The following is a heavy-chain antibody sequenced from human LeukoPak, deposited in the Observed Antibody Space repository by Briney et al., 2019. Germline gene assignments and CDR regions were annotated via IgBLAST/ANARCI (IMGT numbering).Heavy chain of an antibody. CDR1: GFTFSTYW. V-gene: IGHV3-74*01. CDR2: ISSDGSNT. CDR3: ARSRWLDAFDY. Sequence: GGSLGLSCAASGFTFSTYWMHWVRQAPGKGLVWVSRISSDGSNTNYADSVKGRFTISRDNAKNTLYLQMNSLRADDTAVYYCARSRWLDAFDYWGQGTLVTVSS. J-gene: IGHJ4*02. D-gene: IGHD6-19*01.